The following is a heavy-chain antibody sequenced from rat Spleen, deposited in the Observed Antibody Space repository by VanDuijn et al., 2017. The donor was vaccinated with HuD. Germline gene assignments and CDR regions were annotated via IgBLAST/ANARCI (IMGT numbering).Heavy chain of an antibody. CDR2: IGYSGDT. V-gene: IGHV3-1*01. J-gene: IGHJ2*01. CDR3: ARYRDSYGHVGIFDN. Sequence: EVQLRESGPGLVKSSQSLSLTCSVTGYSITSNYWGWNRKFPGNKMEWIGYIGYSGDTGYHPSPKSRISITRDTSKNQFFLQLNSVTSEDTATYYCARYRDSYGHVGIFDNWGQGVMVTVSS. D-gene: IGHD1-12*01. CDR1: GYSITSNY.